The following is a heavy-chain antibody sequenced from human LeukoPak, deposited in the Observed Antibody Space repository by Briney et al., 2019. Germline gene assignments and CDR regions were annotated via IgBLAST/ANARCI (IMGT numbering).Heavy chain of an antibody. CDR3: ARGDDFGSSSAWYVEY. D-gene: IGHD6-19*01. V-gene: IGHV3-30*04. J-gene: IGHJ4*02. CDR1: GFTFSSYG. Sequence: GRSLRLSCAASGFTFSSYGMHWVRQAPDKGLEWVAVMSNDGSYKGYADSVKGRFTISRDNSKNTLYLQMNSLRAEDTAMYFCARGDDFGSSSAWYVEYWGQGILVTVFS. CDR2: MSNDGSYK.